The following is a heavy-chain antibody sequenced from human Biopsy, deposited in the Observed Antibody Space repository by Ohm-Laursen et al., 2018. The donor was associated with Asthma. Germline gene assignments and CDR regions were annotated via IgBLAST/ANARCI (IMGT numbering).Heavy chain of an antibody. D-gene: IGHD2-15*01. CDR1: GVSIRSYY. Sequence: SGTLSLTCTVSGVSIRSYYWTRIRQPPGKGLEWIGNIHYSGSTYSNPSLKSRVTISVDTSKKQISLRLSSVIAADTAVYYCAGFCSGGNCPDHWGQGTLVTVSS. CDR3: AGFCSGGNCPDH. V-gene: IGHV4-59*01. CDR2: IHYSGST. J-gene: IGHJ4*02.